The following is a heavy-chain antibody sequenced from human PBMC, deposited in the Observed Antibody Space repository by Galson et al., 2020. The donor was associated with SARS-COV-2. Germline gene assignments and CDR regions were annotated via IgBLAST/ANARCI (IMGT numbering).Heavy chain of an antibody. CDR3: AKAYSSGWLFFDY. CDR1: GITFSSYA. Sequence: GESLEIPCAASGITFSSYAMSWVPQAPGKGLEWVSAISGSGSSTYYADSARGRFTISRDNSKNTLDLQMNSLRAEDTAVYYCAKAYSSGWLFFDYWGQGTLVTVSS. V-gene: IGHV3-23*01. CDR2: ISGSGSST. D-gene: IGHD6-19*01. J-gene: IGHJ4*02.